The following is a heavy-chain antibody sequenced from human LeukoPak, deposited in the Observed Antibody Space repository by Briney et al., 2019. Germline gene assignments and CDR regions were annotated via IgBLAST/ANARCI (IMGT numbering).Heavy chain of an antibody. Sequence: PSETLSLTCTVSGGSISSGGYFWNWIRQQPGKGLEWIGYIYYSGGTYYNPSLKSRVTISVDTSKNQFSLKLSSVTAADTAVYYCTRDIGTVTTRGGLDYWGQGTLVTVSS. D-gene: IGHD4-17*01. CDR3: TRDIGTVTTRGGLDY. CDR1: GGSISSGGYF. V-gene: IGHV4-31*03. CDR2: IYYSGGT. J-gene: IGHJ4*02.